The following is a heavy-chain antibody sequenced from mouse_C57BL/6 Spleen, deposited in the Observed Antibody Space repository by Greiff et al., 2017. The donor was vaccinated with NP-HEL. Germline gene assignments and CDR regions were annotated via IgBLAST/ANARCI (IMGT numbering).Heavy chain of an antibody. J-gene: IGHJ4*01. CDR3: ARDTPPLLVYYAMDY. D-gene: IGHD2-1*01. CDR1: GFTFSSYA. CDR2: ISDGGSYT. V-gene: IGHV5-4*01. Sequence: EVKLMESGGGLVKPGGSLKLSCAASGFTFSSYAMSWVRQTPEKRLEWVATISDGGSYTYYPDNVKGRFTISRDNAKNNLYLQMSHLKSEDTAMYYCARDTPPLLVYYAMDYWGQGTSVTVSS.